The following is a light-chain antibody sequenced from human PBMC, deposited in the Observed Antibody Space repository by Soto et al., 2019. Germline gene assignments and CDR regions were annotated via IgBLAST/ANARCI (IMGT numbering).Light chain of an antibody. CDR3: QQYDDSPWT. CDR1: QSLSSW. CDR2: KTS. V-gene: IGKV1-5*03. Sequence: DIQMTQSPSTLSASIGDRVTITCRASQSLSSWLAWYHHKPGKAPKLLIYKTSSLESGVPSRFSGSGSGTEFTLTISSLQPDDFATYYCQQYDDSPWTFAQGTKVEIK. J-gene: IGKJ1*01.